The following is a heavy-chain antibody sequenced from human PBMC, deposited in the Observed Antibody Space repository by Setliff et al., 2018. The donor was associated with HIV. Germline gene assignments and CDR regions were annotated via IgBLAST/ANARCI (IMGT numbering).Heavy chain of an antibody. V-gene: IGHV1-8*01. D-gene: IGHD2-8*01. CDR3: ARGRVLRGNILYY. CDR2: MNPNNGST. J-gene: IGHJ4*02. CDR1: GYTFPTYD. Sequence: ASVKVSCKASGYTFPTYDIHWVRQATGQGLEWMGSMNPNNGSTVYAQKFQGRVAMTRSTSITTAYMELSSLRSEDTAVYYCARGRVLRGNILYYWGQGTLVTVSS.